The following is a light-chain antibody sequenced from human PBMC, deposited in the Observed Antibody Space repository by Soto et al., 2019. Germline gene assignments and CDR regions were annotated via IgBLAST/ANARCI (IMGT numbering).Light chain of an antibody. CDR1: QSISSY. Sequence: EIVLTQSPGTLSMSPGERATLSCRASQSISSYFAWYQQKPGQAPRLLIYDASNRATGVPARFSGSGSGTDFTLTISSLEHEDFAVYYCQQRRYWPVTFGQGTKVEIK. J-gene: IGKJ1*01. CDR2: DAS. V-gene: IGKV3-11*01. CDR3: QQRRYWPVT.